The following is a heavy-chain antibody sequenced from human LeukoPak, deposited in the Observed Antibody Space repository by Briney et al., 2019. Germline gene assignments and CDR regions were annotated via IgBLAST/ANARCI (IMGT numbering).Heavy chain of an antibody. CDR2: INHSGST. V-gene: IGHV4-34*01. CDR3: ARVSSVVVIPYFQH. D-gene: IGHD3-22*01. CDR1: GGSFSGYY. Sequence: SETLSLTCAVYGGSFSGYYWSWIRQPSGKGLEWIGEINHSGSTNYNPSLKSRVTISVDTSKNQFSLKLSSVTAADTAVYYCARVSSVVVIPYFQHWRQGTLVTVSS. J-gene: IGHJ1*01.